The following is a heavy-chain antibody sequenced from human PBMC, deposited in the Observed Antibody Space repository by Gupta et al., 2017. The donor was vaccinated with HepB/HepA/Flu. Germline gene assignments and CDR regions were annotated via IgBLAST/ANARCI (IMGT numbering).Heavy chain of an antibody. CDR2: MNPDNGNT. CDR3: ARWSRSKRQLSRNRYELYYYAMDV. Sequence: QLQLVQSGAEVKKPGAAVKVSCQASGYTFTAYDINWVRQAIGQGPAWRGWMNPDNGNTAYAQKVQGRITITWNTSINTAYMEVSSLRSEDTAVYDCARWSRSKRQLSRNRYELYYYAMDVWGQGTTVTVSS. J-gene: IGHJ6*02. V-gene: IGHV1-8*01. D-gene: IGHD1-1*01. CDR1: GYTFTAYD.